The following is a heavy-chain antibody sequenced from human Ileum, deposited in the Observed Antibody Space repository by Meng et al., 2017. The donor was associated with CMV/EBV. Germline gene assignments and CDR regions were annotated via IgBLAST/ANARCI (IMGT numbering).Heavy chain of an antibody. D-gene: IGHD3-22*01. J-gene: IGHJ4*02. CDR1: WDSGSWKRGA. Sequence: QVRLQQSGPGLLKPSPTLSLTCAISWDSGSWKRGAWNWIRQSPSRGLEWLGRTYYRSKWYSDYAVSVKSRITINSDTSKNQFSLQLNSVTPEDTAVYYCARSFDGSGHFSYYYDYWGQGTLVTVSS. CDR3: ARSFDGSGHFSYYYDY. V-gene: IGHV6-1*01. CDR2: TYYRSKWYS.